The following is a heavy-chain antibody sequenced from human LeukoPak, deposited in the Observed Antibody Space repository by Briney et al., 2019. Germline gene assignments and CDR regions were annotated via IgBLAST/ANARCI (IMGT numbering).Heavy chain of an antibody. Sequence: GGSLRLSCAASGFTFSSYSMNWVRQAPGKGLEWVSYISSSSSTIYYADSVKGRFTISRDNAKNSLYLQMNSLRAEDTAVYYCARALWFGETFPAYWGQGTLVTVSS. J-gene: IGHJ4*02. CDR3: ARALWFGETFPAY. D-gene: IGHD3-10*01. CDR2: ISSSSSTI. CDR1: GFTFSSYS. V-gene: IGHV3-48*01.